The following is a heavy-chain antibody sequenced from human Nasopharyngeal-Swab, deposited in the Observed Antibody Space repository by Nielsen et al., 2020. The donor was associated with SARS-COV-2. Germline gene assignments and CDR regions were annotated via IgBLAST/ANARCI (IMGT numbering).Heavy chain of an antibody. CDR1: GYTFTGYH. Sequence: ASVKVSCKASGYTFTGYHMHWVRQAPGQGLEWMGWINPNSGGTNYAQKFQGRVTMTRDTSISTAYMELSRLRSDDTAVYYCARDRSIAAAGTAFDIWGQGTMVTVSS. D-gene: IGHD6-13*01. J-gene: IGHJ3*02. CDR2: INPNSGGT. CDR3: ARDRSIAAAGTAFDI. V-gene: IGHV1-2*02.